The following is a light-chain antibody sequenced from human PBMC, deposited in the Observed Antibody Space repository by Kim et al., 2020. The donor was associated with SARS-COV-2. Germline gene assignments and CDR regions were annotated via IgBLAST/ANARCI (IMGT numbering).Light chain of an antibody. CDR3: ATWDGSLSAWV. CDR2: GYD. CDR1: RSNIGHSA. Sequence: GQRVTSSCSGRRSNIGHSAIYWYQHLPGTAPKLLFYGYDQRPSGVPDRFSGSKSGTSASLAISGLQPEDEADYYCATWDGSLSAWVFGGGTQLTVL. V-gene: IGLV1-44*01. J-gene: IGLJ3*02.